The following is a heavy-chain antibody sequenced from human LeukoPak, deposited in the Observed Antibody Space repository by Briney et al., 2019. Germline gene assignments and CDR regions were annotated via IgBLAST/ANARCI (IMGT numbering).Heavy chain of an antibody. J-gene: IGHJ4*02. CDR2: IRYDGSEK. CDR3: ATSVTGYSSPFYY. Sequence: GGSLRLSCAASGFNFNSYDMQWVRQSPGKGLEWMTFIRYDGSEKYYVDSVEGRFTISRDNSKNTLYLQMNSLRAEDTAVYYCATSVTGYSSPFYYWGQGTLVTVSP. D-gene: IGHD6-13*01. V-gene: IGHV3-30*02. CDR1: GFNFNSYD.